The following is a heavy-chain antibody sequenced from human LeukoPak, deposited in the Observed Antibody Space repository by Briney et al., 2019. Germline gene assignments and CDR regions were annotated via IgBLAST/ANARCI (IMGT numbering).Heavy chain of an antibody. Sequence: ASVKVSCKASGYTFTDYYMHWVRQAPGQGLEWMGWINPNSGGTNYAQKFQGRVTMTRDTSISTAYMELSRLRSDDTAVYYCARERRITIFSYGMDVWGQGTTVTVSS. V-gene: IGHV1-2*02. D-gene: IGHD3-9*01. CDR2: INPNSGGT. J-gene: IGHJ6*02. CDR3: ARERRITIFSYGMDV. CDR1: GYTFTDYY.